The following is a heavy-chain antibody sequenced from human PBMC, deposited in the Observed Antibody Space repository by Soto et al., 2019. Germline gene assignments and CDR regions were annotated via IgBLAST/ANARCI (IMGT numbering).Heavy chain of an antibody. CDR3: AKDRGRTWYSDH. D-gene: IGHD6-25*01. V-gene: IGHV3-23*01. CDR2: ISGSGDTT. CDR1: GFTFSTYA. J-gene: IGHJ4*02. Sequence: LRLSCTASGFTFSTYAMTWVRQAPGKGLEWVSAISGSGDTTFYADSVRGRFTISRDNSKNTLYLQMNSLTAEDTAVYFCAKDRGRTWYSDHWGQGTLVTVSS.